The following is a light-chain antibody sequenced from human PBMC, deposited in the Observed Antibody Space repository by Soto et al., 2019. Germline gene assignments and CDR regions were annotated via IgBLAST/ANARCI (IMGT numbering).Light chain of an antibody. CDR2: DVS. J-gene: IGLJ2*01. V-gene: IGLV2-14*03. Sequence: QSVLTQPASVSGSPGQTITISCTGSSSDIGGSNYVSWYQQHPGKAPKLMIYDVSNRPSGVSNRFSGSKSGNTASLTISGLQAEDEAHYYCSSYINSNTPDVLFGGGTKVTVL. CDR1: SSDIGGSNY. CDR3: SSYINSNTPDVL.